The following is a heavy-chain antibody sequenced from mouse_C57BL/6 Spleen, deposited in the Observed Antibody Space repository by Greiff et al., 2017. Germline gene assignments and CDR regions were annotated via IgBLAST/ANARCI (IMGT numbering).Heavy chain of an antibody. CDR2: IWSGGST. CDR3: ASIYYDYGGFAY. CDR1: GFSLTSYG. J-gene: IGHJ3*01. D-gene: IGHD2-4*01. Sequence: QVQLQQSGPGLVQPSQSLSITCTVSGFSLTSYGVHWVRQSPGKGLAWLGVIWSGGSTDYNAAFISRLSISKDNSKSQVFFKMNSLQADDTAIYYCASIYYDYGGFAYWGQGTLVTVSA. V-gene: IGHV2-2*01.